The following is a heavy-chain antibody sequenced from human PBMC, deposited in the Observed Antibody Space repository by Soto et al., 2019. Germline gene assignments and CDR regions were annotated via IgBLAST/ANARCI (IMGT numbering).Heavy chain of an antibody. CDR1: GYTFTSYG. D-gene: IGHD6-19*01. CDR3: ASSRYSSGWYDYYYYGMHV. Sequence: QVQLVQSGAEVKKPGASVKVSCKASGYTFTSYGISWVRQAPGQGLEWIGWISAYNGNTNYAQKLQGRVTMTTDTSTSTAYMELRSLRSDDTAVYYCASSRYSSGWYDYYYYGMHVWGQGTTVTVSS. J-gene: IGHJ6*02. V-gene: IGHV1-18*01. CDR2: ISAYNGNT.